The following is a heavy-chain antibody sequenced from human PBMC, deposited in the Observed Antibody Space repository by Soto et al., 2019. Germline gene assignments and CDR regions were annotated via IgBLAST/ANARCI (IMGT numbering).Heavy chain of an antibody. CDR1: GFTFSDYG. CDR3: ARKAWSSSSSAYYYYGMDV. J-gene: IGHJ6*02. D-gene: IGHD6-6*01. V-gene: IGHV3-33*01. CDR2: IWYDGNNK. Sequence: PGGSLRLSCAASGFTFSDYGMHWVRQAPGKGLEWVAVIWYDGNNKYYADSVKGRFTISRDKSKNTLYLQMDSLRAEDTAVYYCARKAWSSSSSAYYYYGMDVWGQGTTVTVSS.